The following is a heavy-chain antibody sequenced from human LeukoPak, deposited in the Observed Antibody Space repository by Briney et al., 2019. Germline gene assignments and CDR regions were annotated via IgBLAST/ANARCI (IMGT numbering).Heavy chain of an antibody. J-gene: IGHJ4*02. CDR2: ISSNGGST. CDR1: GFTFSSYA. V-gene: IGHV3-64*01. Sequence: HPGGSLRLSCAASGFTFSSYAMHWVRQAPGKGLEYVSAISSNGGSTYYANSVKGRFTISRDNSKNTLYLQMGSLRAEDMAVYYCARDRSRVVAATCFDYWGQGTLVTVSS. D-gene: IGHD2-15*01. CDR3: ARDRSRVVAATCFDY.